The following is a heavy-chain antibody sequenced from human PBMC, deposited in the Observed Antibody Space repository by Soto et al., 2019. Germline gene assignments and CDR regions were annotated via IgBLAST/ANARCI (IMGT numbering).Heavy chain of an antibody. CDR3: TRDQIVVVPAAPIGGYYYYYYMDV. CDR1: GFTFGDYA. D-gene: IGHD2-2*01. V-gene: IGHV3-49*03. CDR2: IRSKAYGGTT. Sequence: GSLRLSCTASGFTFGDYAMSWFRQAPGKGLEWVGFIRSKAYGGTTEYAASVKGRFTISRDDSKSIAYLQMNSLKTEDTAVYYCTRDQIVVVPAAPIGGYYYYYYMDVWGKGTTVTVSS. J-gene: IGHJ6*03.